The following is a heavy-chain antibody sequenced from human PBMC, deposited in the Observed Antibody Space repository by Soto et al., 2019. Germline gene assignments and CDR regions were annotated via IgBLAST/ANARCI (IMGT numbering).Heavy chain of an antibody. CDR1: GGLFSSYP. J-gene: IGHJ4*02. CDR2: IIPVFQTA. V-gene: IGHV1-69*13. D-gene: IGHD3-22*01. CDR3: ARGGSGYTWFNEF. Sequence: SVKVSCKASGGLFSSYPISWVRQVPGQGLEWMGGIIPVFQTAYYTQRFQGRVTITADESTNTAYMELSSLRSEDTAIYYCARGGSGYTWFNEFWGQGTLVTVSS.